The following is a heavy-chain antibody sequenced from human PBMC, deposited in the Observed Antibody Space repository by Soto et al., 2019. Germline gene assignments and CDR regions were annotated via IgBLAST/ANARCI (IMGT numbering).Heavy chain of an antibody. D-gene: IGHD2-2*01. V-gene: IGHV1-18*01. CDR3: ARGRGRDIVVVPAALNWFDP. CDR2: ISAYNGNT. J-gene: IGHJ5*02. Sequence: QVQLVQSGAEVKKPGASVKVSCKASGYTFTSYGISWVRQAPGQGLEWMGWISAYNGNTNYAQKLQGRVTMTTDTSTSTAYMELRNLRSDDTAVYYCARGRGRDIVVVPAALNWFDPWCQGTLVTVSS. CDR1: GYTFTSYG.